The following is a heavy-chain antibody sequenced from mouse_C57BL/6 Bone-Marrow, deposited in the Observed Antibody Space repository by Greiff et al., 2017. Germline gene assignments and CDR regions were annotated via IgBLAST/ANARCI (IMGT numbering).Heavy chain of an antibody. V-gene: IGHV5-4*01. CDR3: ARDRDYYCSSLFAY. Sequence: EVKLVESGGGLVKPGGSLKLSCAASGFTFSSYAMSWVRQTPEKRLEWVATISDGGSYTYYPDNVKGRFTISRDNAKNNLYLQMSHLKSEDSAMYYCARDRDYYCSSLFAYWGQGTLVTVSA. D-gene: IGHD1-1*01. CDR1: GFTFSSYA. J-gene: IGHJ3*01. CDR2: ISDGGSYT.